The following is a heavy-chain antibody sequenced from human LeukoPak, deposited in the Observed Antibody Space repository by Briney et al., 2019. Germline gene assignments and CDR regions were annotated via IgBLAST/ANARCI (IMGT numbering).Heavy chain of an antibody. Sequence: GGSLRLSCAASGFTFSSYAMSWVRQAPGKGLEWVSAISGSGGSTYYADSVKGRFTISRDNSKNTLYLQMNSLRAEDTAVYYCAKDNGCSGGSCYWVFDYWGQGTLVTVSS. J-gene: IGHJ4*02. CDR2: ISGSGGST. CDR3: AKDNGCSGGSCYWVFDY. D-gene: IGHD2-15*01. V-gene: IGHV3-23*01. CDR1: GFTFSSYA.